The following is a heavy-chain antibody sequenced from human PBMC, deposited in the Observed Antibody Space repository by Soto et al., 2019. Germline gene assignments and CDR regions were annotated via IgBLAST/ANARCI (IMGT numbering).Heavy chain of an antibody. CDR2: ISAYNGNT. V-gene: IGHV1-18*01. Sequence: ASVKVSCKASGDTFASFGFSWVRQGRGQGLEWLGWISAYNGNTHYAQKVRDRVTLTTDTSTNTAYMELRSLTSDDTAVYYCALVQESINDRILHCWGQRIRVTVAS. CDR1: GDTFASFG. CDR3: ALVQESINDRILHC. D-gene: IGHD1-1*01. J-gene: IGHJ4*02.